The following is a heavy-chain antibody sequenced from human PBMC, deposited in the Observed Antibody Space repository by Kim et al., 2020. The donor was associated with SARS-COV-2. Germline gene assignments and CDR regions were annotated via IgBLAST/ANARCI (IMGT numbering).Heavy chain of an antibody. J-gene: IGHJ3*02. Sequence: GGSLRLSCAASGFTVSSNYMSWVRQAPGKGLEWVSVIYSGGSTYYADSVKGRFTISRDNSKNTLYLQMNSLRAEDTAVYYCASERGRTYYYDSSGYPTGAFDIWGQGTMVTVSS. CDR3: ASERGRTYYYDSSGYPTGAFDI. V-gene: IGHV3-53*01. D-gene: IGHD3-22*01. CDR2: IYSGGST. CDR1: GFTVSSNY.